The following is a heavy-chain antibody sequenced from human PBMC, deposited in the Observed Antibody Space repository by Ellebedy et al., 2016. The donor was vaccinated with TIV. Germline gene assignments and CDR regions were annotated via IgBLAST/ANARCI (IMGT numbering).Heavy chain of an antibody. J-gene: IGHJ6*02. CDR2: IYPGDSSTSGT. CDR1: GYSFTYYW. D-gene: IGHD3-16*01. Sequence: KVSCKGSGYSFTYYWIGWVRQMPGKGLEWMGIIYPGDSSTSGTRYSPSFQGQVTISADKSIITAYLQWSSLKASDTAMYYCARVGVLGYYYYYGMDVWGQGTTVTVSS. CDR3: ARVGVLGYYYYYGMDV. V-gene: IGHV5-51*01.